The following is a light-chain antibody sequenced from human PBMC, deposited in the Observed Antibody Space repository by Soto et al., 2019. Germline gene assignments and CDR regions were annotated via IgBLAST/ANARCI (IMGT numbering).Light chain of an antibody. J-gene: IGKJ3*01. Sequence: EIVLTQSPGTLSLSTGERATLSCRASQSVSSSYLAWYQQKPGQAPRLLIYGASSRATGIPDRFSGSGSGTNFTLTISSKETEDFAVYYCQQYCSSPAFGPGNKVDIK. V-gene: IGKV3-20*01. CDR1: QSVSSSY. CDR2: GAS. CDR3: QQYCSSPA.